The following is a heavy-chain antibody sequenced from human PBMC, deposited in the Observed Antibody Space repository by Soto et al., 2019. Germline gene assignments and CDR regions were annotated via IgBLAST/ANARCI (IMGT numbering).Heavy chain of an antibody. CDR1: GGSVNNRTYY. V-gene: IGHV4-61*01. D-gene: IGHD4-17*01. CDR3: ARTTAVPNTLRSRYYFDY. J-gene: IGHJ4*02. CDR2: VYYSGTT. Sequence: QVQLQESGPGLQKPSETLSLTCSVSGGSVNNRTYYWSWIRQPPGKRLEWIGYVYYSGTTNYNPSLKSRVSISVDTSKNQFSLSLSSVTAADTALYYCARTTAVPNTLRSRYYFDYWGQGTLVTVSS.